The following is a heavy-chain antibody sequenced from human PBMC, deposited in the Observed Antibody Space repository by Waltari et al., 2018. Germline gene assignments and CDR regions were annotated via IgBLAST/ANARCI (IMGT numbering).Heavy chain of an antibody. J-gene: IGHJ4*02. CDR3: VRHGFWNFDF. D-gene: IGHD3-3*01. CDR1: GFTFRVTW. V-gene: IGHV3-7*01. CDR2: IKEDGSKK. Sequence: VQLVESGGGLVQPGGSLRLSCAGSGFTFRVTWMAWVRQAPGKGLEWVANIKEDGSKKNYVDSVEGRFTISRDNAKNSLYLQMNSLRAEDTALYYCVRHGFWNFDFWGQGTLVTVSS.